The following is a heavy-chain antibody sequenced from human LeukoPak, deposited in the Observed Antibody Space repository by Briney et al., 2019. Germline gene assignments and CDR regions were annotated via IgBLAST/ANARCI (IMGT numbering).Heavy chain of an antibody. Sequence: SETLSLTCAVYGGSFSGYYWSWIRQPPEKGLEWIGEINHSGSTNYNPSLKSRVTISVDTSKNQFSLKLSSVTAADTAVYYCARGGRDGYNYWGQGTLVTVSS. J-gene: IGHJ4*02. CDR2: INHSGST. CDR1: GGSFSGYY. V-gene: IGHV4-34*01. CDR3: ARGGRDGYNY. D-gene: IGHD5-24*01.